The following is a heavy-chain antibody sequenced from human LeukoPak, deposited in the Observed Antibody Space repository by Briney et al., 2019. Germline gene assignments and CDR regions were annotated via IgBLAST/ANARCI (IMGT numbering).Heavy chain of an antibody. CDR3: AREYYGSGSYSGH. Sequence: ASVKVSCKASGYTFTDYYMHWVRQAPGQGLEWMGWINPNSGDTNYAQNFQGRVTMTRDTSISTAYMELSRLRSDDTAVYYCAREYYGSGSYSGHWGQGTLVTVSS. J-gene: IGHJ4*02. CDR1: GYTFTDYY. V-gene: IGHV1-2*02. CDR2: INPNSGDT. D-gene: IGHD3-10*01.